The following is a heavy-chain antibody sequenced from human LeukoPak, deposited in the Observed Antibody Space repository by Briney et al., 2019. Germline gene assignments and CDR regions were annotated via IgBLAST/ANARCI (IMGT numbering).Heavy chain of an antibody. J-gene: IGHJ5*02. CDR1: GFTFNNSA. CDR2: IRSKVKSYAT. V-gene: IGHV3-73*01. CDR3: AREGSSSWGNWFDP. D-gene: IGHD6-13*01. Sequence: PGGSLRLSCTASGFTFNNSAMHWVRQASGKGLEWVGRIRSKVKSYATAYAVSVKGRFTISRDDSTNTAYLQMNSLRAEDTAVYYCAREGSSSWGNWFDPWGQGTLVTVSS.